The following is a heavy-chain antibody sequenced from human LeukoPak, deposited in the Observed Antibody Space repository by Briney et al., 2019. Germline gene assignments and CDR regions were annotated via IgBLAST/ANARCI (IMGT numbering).Heavy chain of an antibody. CDR2: ISGSGGST. J-gene: IGHJ6*02. CDR1: GFTFSSYA. D-gene: IGHD2-15*01. V-gene: IGHV3-23*01. Sequence: GGSLRLSCAASGFTFSSYAMSWVRQAPGKGLEWVSAISGSGGSTYYADSVKGRFTISRDNSKNTLYLQMNSLRAEDTAVYYCAKFVGRPYYYGMDVWGQGTTVTVPS. CDR3: AKFVGRPYYYGMDV.